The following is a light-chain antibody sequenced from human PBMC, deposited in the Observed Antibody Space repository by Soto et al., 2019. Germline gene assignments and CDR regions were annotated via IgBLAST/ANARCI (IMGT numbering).Light chain of an antibody. Sequence: EVVMTQSPATLSVSPGERATLSCRASQRVNNRLAWYQQRPGQAPRLLIYDTSTRATGVPARFSGSGSGTEFTLTISSLQSEDFVVYYCQQYNNWPPYSFGQGTKLEIK. CDR1: QRVNNR. J-gene: IGKJ2*03. V-gene: IGKV3-15*01. CDR3: QQYNNWPPYS. CDR2: DTS.